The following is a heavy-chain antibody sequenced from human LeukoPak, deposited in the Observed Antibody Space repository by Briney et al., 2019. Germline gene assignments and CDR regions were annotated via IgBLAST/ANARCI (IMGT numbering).Heavy chain of an antibody. D-gene: IGHD3-10*01. CDR1: GVSISSYY. CDR3: ATPRYYYGSGFDP. V-gene: IGHV4-59*01. CDR2: IYYSGST. J-gene: IGHJ5*02. Sequence: SETLSLTCTVSGVSISSYYWSWIRQPPGKGLEWIGYIYYSGSTNYNPSLRSRVTISVDTSKNQFSLKLSSVTAADTAVYYCATPRYYYGSGFDPWGQGTLVTVSS.